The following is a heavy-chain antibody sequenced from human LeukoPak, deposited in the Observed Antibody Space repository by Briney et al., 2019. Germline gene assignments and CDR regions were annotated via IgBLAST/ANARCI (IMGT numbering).Heavy chain of an antibody. D-gene: IGHD2-15*01. CDR2: INTNSGNP. CDR3: ARGQYCSGGSCYEGWFDP. J-gene: IGHJ5*02. CDR1: GYTFTSYA. Sequence: ASVKVSCKASGYTFTSYAMNWVRQAPGQGLEWMGWINTNSGNPTYAQGFTGRFVFSLDTSVSTAYLQICSLKAEDTAVYYYARGQYCSGGSCYEGWFDPWGQGTLVTVSS. V-gene: IGHV7-4-1*01.